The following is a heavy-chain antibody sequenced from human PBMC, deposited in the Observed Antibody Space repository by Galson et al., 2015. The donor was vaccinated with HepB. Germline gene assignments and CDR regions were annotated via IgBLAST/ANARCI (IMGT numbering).Heavy chain of an antibody. V-gene: IGHV3-30*02. CDR2: IRYDGSNK. D-gene: IGHD2-15*01. Sequence: SLRLSCAASGFTFSSYGMHWVRQAPGKGLEWVAFIRYDGSNKYYADSVKGRFTISRDNSKNTLYLQMNSLRAEDTAVYYCAKEGSDIVVVVAAKLRSRYFDLWGRGTLVTVSS. J-gene: IGHJ2*01. CDR1: GFTFSSYG. CDR3: AKEGSDIVVVVAAKLRSRYFDL.